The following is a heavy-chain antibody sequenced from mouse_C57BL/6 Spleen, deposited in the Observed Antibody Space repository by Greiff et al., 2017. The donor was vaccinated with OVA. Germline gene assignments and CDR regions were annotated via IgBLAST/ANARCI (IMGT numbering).Heavy chain of an antibody. J-gene: IGHJ3*01. D-gene: IGHD1-1*01. CDR1: GYSITSGYD. CDR3: ARGDYYGSSYVNAWFAY. Sequence: ESGPGMVKPSQSLSLTCTVTGYSITSGYDWHWIRHFPGNKLEWMGYISYSGSTNYNPSLKSRISITHDTSKNHFFLKLNSVTTEDTATYYCARGDYYGSSYVNAWFAYWGQGTLVTVSA. CDR2: ISYSGST. V-gene: IGHV3-1*01.